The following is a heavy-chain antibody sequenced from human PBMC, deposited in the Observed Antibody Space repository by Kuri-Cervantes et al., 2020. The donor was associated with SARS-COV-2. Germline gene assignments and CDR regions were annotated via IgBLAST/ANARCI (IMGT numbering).Heavy chain of an antibody. CDR3: ARNVKYRQPYYYMDV. CDR1: GYSISSGYY. CDR2: IYHSGST. J-gene: IGHJ6*03. V-gene: IGHV4-38-2*01. D-gene: IGHD6-6*01. Sequence: SCAVSGYSISSGYYWGWIRQPPGKGLEWIGSIYHSGSTYYNPSLKSRVTISVDTSKNQFSLKLSSVTAADTAVYYCARNVKYRQPYYYMDVWGKGTTVTVSS.